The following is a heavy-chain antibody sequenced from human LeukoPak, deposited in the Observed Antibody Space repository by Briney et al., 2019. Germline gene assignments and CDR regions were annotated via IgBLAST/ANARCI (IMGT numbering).Heavy chain of an antibody. CDR1: GYSISSGYY. CDR3: ARAGILWTYDY. Sequence: KPSETLSLTCTVSGYSISSGYYWGWIRQPPGKGLEWIGSIYHSGSTYYNPSLKSRVTISVDTSKNQFSLKLSSVTAADTAVYYRARAGILWTYDYWGQGTLVTVSS. V-gene: IGHV4-38-2*02. CDR2: IYHSGST. J-gene: IGHJ4*02. D-gene: IGHD2-21*01.